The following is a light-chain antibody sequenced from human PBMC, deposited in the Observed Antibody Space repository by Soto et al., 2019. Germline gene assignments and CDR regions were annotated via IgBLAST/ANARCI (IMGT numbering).Light chain of an antibody. CDR2: DAS. Sequence: EIVLTQSPVTLSLSPGERATLSCRASQSVRNDLGWYHQKPGQAPRLLIYDASNRATGIPARFSGSGSGTGFTLTISSVEPEDFGIYYCQQRRNWPITFGQGTRLEIK. V-gene: IGKV3-11*01. J-gene: IGKJ5*01. CDR3: QQRRNWPIT. CDR1: QSVRND.